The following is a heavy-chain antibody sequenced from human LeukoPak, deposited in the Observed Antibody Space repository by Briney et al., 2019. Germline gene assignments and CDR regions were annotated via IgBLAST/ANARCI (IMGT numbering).Heavy chain of an antibody. D-gene: IGHD6-13*01. CDR3: ARHRGYSSSWYLVDY. J-gene: IGHJ4*02. Sequence: KYGESLKISCKGSGYSFTSYWISCLRQMPGKGLEWMGRIDPSDSYTNYSPSFQGHVTISADKSISTAYLPWSSLKASDTAMYYCARHRGYSSSWYLVDYWGQGTLVTVSS. CDR2: IDPSDSYT. V-gene: IGHV5-10-1*01. CDR1: GYSFTSYW.